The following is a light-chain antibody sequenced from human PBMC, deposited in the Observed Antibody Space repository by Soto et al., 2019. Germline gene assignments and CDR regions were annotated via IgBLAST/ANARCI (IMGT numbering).Light chain of an antibody. J-gene: IGKJ3*01. CDR3: LQYHSYLGFT. CDR2: KAS. V-gene: IGKV1-5*03. CDR1: QGVDSW. Sequence: DIQMTQSPSTLSASVGDRVTITCRASQGVDSWLAWFQQKPGKAPKRLIYKASTLDSGVPPRFSGSGSETEFTLTIDSLQPDDFATYYCLQYHSYLGFTFGPGTKVDLK.